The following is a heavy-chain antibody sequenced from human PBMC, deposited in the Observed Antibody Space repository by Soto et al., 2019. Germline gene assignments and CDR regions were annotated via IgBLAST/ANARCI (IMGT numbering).Heavy chain of an antibody. J-gene: IGHJ3*01. V-gene: IGHV3-33*01. CDR3: ARDVGRGWPYDAADV. Sequence: QVQLGESGGGVVEPSGAVRLSCAASGVFFSNYGMHCVRQAPGHGLEWVAIIYHDGSNKYYTDSGKGQFTITRDDSKTTLYLQMDSLRVDDTAEYYCARDVGRGWPYDAADVWGQGTVVSVSS. D-gene: IGHD6-19*01. CDR2: IYHDGSNK. CDR1: GVFFSNYG.